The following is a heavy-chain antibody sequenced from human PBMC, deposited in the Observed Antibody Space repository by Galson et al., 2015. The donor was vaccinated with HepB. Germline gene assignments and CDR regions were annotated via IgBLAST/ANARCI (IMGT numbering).Heavy chain of an antibody. CDR1: GGTFSSYA. CDR2: IIPIFGIA. Sequence: SVKVSCKASGGTFSSYAISWVRQAPGQGLEWMGGIIPIFGIANYAQKFQGRVTITADESTSTAYMELSSLRSEDTAVYYCARVASSGWSHYSVMAVGGQGPTVTVSS. J-gene: IGHJ6*02. D-gene: IGHD6-13*01. V-gene: IGHV1-69*13. CDR3: ARVASSGWSHYSVMAV.